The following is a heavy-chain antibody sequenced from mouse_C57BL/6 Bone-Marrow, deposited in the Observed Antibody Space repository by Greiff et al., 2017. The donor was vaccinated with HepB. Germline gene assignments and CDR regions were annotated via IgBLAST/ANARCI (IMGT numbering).Heavy chain of an antibody. CDR1: GFSLTSYA. Sequence: QVQLKESGPGLVAPSQSLSITCTVSGFSLTSYAISWVRQPPGKGLEWLGVIWTGGGTNYNSALKSRLSISTDNSKSQVFLKMNSLQTDDTARYDCDRKGNYVFYWYFDVWGTGTTVTVSS. CDR2: IWTGGGT. J-gene: IGHJ1*03. V-gene: IGHV2-9-1*01. D-gene: IGHD2-1*01. CDR3: DRKGNYVFYWYFDV.